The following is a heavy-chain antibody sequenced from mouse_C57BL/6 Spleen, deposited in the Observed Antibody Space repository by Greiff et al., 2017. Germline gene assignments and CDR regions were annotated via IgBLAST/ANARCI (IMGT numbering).Heavy chain of an antibody. V-gene: IGHV1-72*01. Sequence: QVQLKQPGAELVKPGASVKLSCKASGYTFTSYWMHWVKQRPGRGLEWIGRIDPNSGGTKYNEKFKSKATLTVDKPSSTADMQLSSLTSEDSAVYYCARDSSGYVGDFDYWGQGTTLTVSS. CDR2: IDPNSGGT. CDR1: GYTFTSYW. CDR3: ARDSSGYVGDFDY. J-gene: IGHJ2*01. D-gene: IGHD3-2*02.